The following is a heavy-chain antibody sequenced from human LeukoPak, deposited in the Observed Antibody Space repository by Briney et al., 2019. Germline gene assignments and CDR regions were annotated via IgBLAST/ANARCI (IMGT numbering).Heavy chain of an antibody. D-gene: IGHD3-10*01. Sequence: ASVKVSCKASGYTFTSYGISWVRQGPGQGLEWVGWISAYNGNTNYARKLQGRVTMTTDTSTSTAYMELRSLRSDDTAVYYCARDYYYGSGSYYNDLYYYYYYGMDVWGQGTTVTVSS. V-gene: IGHV1-18*01. CDR2: ISAYNGNT. CDR3: ARDYYYGSGSYYNDLYYYYYYGMDV. CDR1: GYTFTSYG. J-gene: IGHJ6*02.